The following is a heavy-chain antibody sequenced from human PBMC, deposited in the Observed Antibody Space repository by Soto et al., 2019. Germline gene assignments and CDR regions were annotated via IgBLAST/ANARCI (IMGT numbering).Heavy chain of an antibody. Sequence: GASVKVSCKASGYTFTSYGISWVRQAPGQGLEWMGWISAYNGNTNYAQKLQGRVTMTTDTSTSTAYMSLRRLKPEVTALYYYERALQYVTYIYCDRTWPYYYYGMDVWGQGTTVTVSS. V-gene: IGHV1-18*01. J-gene: IGHJ6*02. CDR1: GYTFTSYG. CDR3: ERALQYVTYIYCDRTWPYYYYGMDV. CDR2: ISAYNGNT. D-gene: IGHD4-4*01.